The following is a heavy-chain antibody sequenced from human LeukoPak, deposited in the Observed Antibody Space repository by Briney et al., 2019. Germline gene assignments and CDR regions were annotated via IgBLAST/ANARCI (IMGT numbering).Heavy chain of an antibody. V-gene: IGHV1-58*01. Sequence: ASVKVSCKASGFTFTSSAVQWVRQARGQRLEWIGWIVVGSGNTNYAQKFQGRVTITRDRSASTAYMELSSLRSEDTAVYYCARGSEYYDSSGYFDYWGQGTLVTVSS. D-gene: IGHD3-22*01. CDR2: IVVGSGNT. CDR1: GFTFTSSA. CDR3: ARGSEYYDSSGYFDY. J-gene: IGHJ4*02.